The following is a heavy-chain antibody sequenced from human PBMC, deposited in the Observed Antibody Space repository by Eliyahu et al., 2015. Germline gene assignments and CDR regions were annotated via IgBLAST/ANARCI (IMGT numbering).Heavy chain of an antibody. CDR3: ARQGRITGTTAGGTSPGFDI. Sequence: QLQLQESGPGLVKPSETLSLTCTVSGXSISSSSYYWGWIRQPPGKGLEWIGGIYYSGSTYYNPSLKSRVTISVDTSKNQFSLKLSSVTAADTAVYYCARQGRITGTTAGGTSPGFDIWGQGTMVTVSS. V-gene: IGHV4-39*01. D-gene: IGHD1-20*01. CDR1: GXSISSSSYY. J-gene: IGHJ3*02. CDR2: IYYSGST.